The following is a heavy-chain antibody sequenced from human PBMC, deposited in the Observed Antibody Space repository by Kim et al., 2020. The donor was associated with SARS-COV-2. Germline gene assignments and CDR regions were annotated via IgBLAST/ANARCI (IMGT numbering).Heavy chain of an antibody. V-gene: IGHV3-23*01. Sequence: GGSLRLSCAASGFTFSSYAMSWVRQAPGKGLEWVSAISGSGGSTYYADSVKGRFTISRDNSKNTLYLQMNSLRAEDTAVYYCAKDRYYDSSGYTLPYWGQGTLVTVSS. J-gene: IGHJ4*02. CDR2: ISGSGGST. CDR3: AKDRYYDSSGYTLPY. CDR1: GFTFSSYA. D-gene: IGHD3-22*01.